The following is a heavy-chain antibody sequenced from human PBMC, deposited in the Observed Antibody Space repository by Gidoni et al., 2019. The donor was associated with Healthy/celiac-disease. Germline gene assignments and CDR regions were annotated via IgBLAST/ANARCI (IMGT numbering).Heavy chain of an antibody. CDR2: IWYDGSNK. V-gene: IGHV3-33*01. D-gene: IGHD4-17*01. CDR3: ARDGGYSDYVGPFLFDY. Sequence: QVQLVESGGGVVQPGRSLRLSCAASGFTFSSYGMHWVRQAPGKGLEWVAVIWYDGSNKYYADSVKGRFTISRDNSKNTLYLQMNSLRAEDTAVYYCARDGGYSDYVGPFLFDYWGQGTLVTVSS. CDR1: GFTFSSYG. J-gene: IGHJ4*02.